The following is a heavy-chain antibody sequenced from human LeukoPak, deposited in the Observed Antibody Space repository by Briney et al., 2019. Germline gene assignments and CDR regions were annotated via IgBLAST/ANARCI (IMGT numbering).Heavy chain of an antibody. D-gene: IGHD5-12*01. V-gene: IGHV3-66*02. CDR1: GFTVSSNY. CDR2: IYSGGST. Sequence: GGSLRLSCAASGFTVSSNYMSWVRQAPGKGLEWVSVIYSGGSTYYADSVKGRLTISRDNSKNTLYLQMNSLRAEDTAVYYCARDSGYDSPVDYWGQGTLVTVSS. J-gene: IGHJ4*02. CDR3: ARDSGYDSPVDY.